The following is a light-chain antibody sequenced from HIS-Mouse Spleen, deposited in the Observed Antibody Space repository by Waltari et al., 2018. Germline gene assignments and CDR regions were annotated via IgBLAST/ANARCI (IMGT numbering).Light chain of an antibody. Sequence: QSALTQPASVSGSPGQSIPISCTGTSSDVGGYNYVPWYQQTPGKAPKLMIYEVSNRPSGVSNRFSGSKSGNTASLTISGLQAEDEADYYCSSYTSSSTPYVFGTGTKVTVL. CDR1: SSDVGGYNY. CDR2: EVS. J-gene: IGLJ1*01. V-gene: IGLV2-14*01. CDR3: SSYTSSSTPYV.